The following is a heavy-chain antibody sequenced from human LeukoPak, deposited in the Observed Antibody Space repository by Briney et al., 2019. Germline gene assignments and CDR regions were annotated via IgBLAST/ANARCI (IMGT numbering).Heavy chain of an antibody. CDR2: ISSSSSYI. CDR3: ARDRSRVNRYYYDSSGYSKHFDY. D-gene: IGHD3-22*01. Sequence: GGSLRLSCAASGFTFSSYEMNWVRQAPGKGLEWVSYISSSSSYIYYADSVKGRFTISRDNAKNSLYLQMNSLRAEDTAVYYCARDRSRVNRYYYDSSGYSKHFDYWGQGTLVTVSS. J-gene: IGHJ4*02. V-gene: IGHV3-21*05. CDR1: GFTFSSYE.